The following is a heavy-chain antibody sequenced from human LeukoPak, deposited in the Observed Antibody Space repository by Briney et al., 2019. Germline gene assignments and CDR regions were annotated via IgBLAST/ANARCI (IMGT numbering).Heavy chain of an antibody. CDR3: ATKATYYYDSSGYYYFDY. CDR2: FDPEDGET. CDR1: GYTLTELS. V-gene: IGHV1-24*01. Sequence: ASVKVSCKVSGYTLTELSMHWVRQAPGKGLEWMRCFDPEDGETIYAQKFQGRVTMTEDTSTDTAYMELSSLRSEDTAVYYCATKATYYYDSSGYYYFDYWGQGTLVTVSS. J-gene: IGHJ4*02. D-gene: IGHD3-22*01.